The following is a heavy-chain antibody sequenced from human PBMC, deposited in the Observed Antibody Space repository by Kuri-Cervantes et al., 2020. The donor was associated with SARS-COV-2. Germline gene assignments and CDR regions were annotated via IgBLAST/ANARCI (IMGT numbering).Heavy chain of an antibody. CDR3: ARAAPPLAYCGGDCRLFDY. V-gene: IGHV1-2*02. CDR1: GYTFTGYY. CDR2: INPNSGGT. D-gene: IGHD2-21*02. Sequence: ASVKVSCKASGYTFTGYYMHWVRQAPGQGLEWMGWINPNSGGTNYAQKFQGRVTMTRDTSISTAYMELSRLRSDDTAVYYCARAAPPLAYCGGDCRLFDYWGQGTLVTVSS. J-gene: IGHJ4*02.